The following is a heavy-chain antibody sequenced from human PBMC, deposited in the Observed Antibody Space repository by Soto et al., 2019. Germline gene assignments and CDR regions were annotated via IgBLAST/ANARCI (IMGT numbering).Heavy chain of an antibody. CDR1: GFTFSSYA. J-gene: IGHJ6*02. Sequence: EVQLLESGGGLVQPGGSLRLSCAASGFTFSSYAMTWVRQAPGKGLEWVSGISGGGGSTYYADSVKGRFTISRDNSKNTMFLQMYILRAEDTAVYYCAKDRTMVDYYSGMDVWGQGTTVTVSS. CDR3: AKDRTMVDYYSGMDV. D-gene: IGHD3-10*01. CDR2: ISGGGGST. V-gene: IGHV3-23*01.